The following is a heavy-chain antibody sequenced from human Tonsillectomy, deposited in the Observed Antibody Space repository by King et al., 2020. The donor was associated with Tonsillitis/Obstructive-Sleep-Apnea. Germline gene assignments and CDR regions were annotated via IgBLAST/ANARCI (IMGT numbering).Heavy chain of an antibody. D-gene: IGHD3-22*01. J-gene: IGHJ1*01. V-gene: IGHV1-18*01. CDR2: SRPNNGDT. Sequence: QLVQSGAEVKKPGASVKVSCKASGYTFTSYDITWVRQAPGQGLEWMGWSRPNNGDTNYAQKLKGRVTMTSDTSTSTAYMELRSLRSDDTAMYYCARYYYDSSSSYHGYFHHWGQGTLVTVSS. CDR1: GYTFTSYD. CDR3: ARYYYDSSSSYHGYFHH.